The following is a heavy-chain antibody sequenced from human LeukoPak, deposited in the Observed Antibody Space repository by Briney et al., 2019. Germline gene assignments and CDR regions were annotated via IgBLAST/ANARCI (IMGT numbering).Heavy chain of an antibody. Sequence: SETLSLTCAIYGGSFSGYYWGWIRQPPGKGLEWIGSIYYSGSTYYNPSLKSRVTISVDTSKNQFSLKLSSVTAADTAVYYCAVIPHLDYGGNSGGDYWGQGTLVTVSS. J-gene: IGHJ4*02. V-gene: IGHV4-39*01. D-gene: IGHD4-23*01. CDR3: AVIPHLDYGGNSGGDY. CDR2: IYYSGST. CDR1: GGSFSGYY.